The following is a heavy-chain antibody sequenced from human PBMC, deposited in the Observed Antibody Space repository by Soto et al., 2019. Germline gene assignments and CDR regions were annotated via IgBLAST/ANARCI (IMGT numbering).Heavy chain of an antibody. Sequence: GGSLRLSCAASGFTFSSYSMNWVRQAPGKGLEWVSYISSSSSTIYYADSVKGRFTISRDNAKNSLYLQMNSLRAEDTAVYYCARGLWFGEYVYWGQGTLVTVSS. V-gene: IGHV3-48*01. CDR1: GFTFSSYS. CDR2: ISSSSSTI. D-gene: IGHD3-10*01. J-gene: IGHJ4*02. CDR3: ARGLWFGEYVY.